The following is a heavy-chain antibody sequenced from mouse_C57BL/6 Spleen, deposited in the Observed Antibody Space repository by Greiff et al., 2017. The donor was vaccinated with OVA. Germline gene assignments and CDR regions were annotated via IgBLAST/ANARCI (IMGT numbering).Heavy chain of an antibody. V-gene: IGHV1-63*01. CDR3: ARLGSSWAMDY. CDR1: GYTFTNYW. CDR2: IYPGGGYT. D-gene: IGHD1-1*01. J-gene: IGHJ4*01. Sequence: VQLQESGAELVRPGTSVKMSCKASGYTFTNYWIGWAKQRPGHGLEWIGDIYPGGGYTNYNEKFKGKATLTADKSSSTAYMQFSSLTSEDSAIYYCARLGSSWAMDYWGQGTSVTVSS.